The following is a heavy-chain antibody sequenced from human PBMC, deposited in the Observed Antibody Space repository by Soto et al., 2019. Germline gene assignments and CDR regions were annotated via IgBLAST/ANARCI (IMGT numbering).Heavy chain of an antibody. CDR3: ARTPARTHWFDP. CDR2: IYFNGGA. CDR1: GGCVSSGNYY. V-gene: IGHV4-61*01. J-gene: IGHJ5*02. Sequence: SQTLSLTGTVSGGCVSSGNYYWHLIRQSPGKGLEWIGYIYFNGGANYNPSLKSRVTISSDTSRNQFSLKLTSVTAADTALYYCARTPARTHWFDPWGQGTLVTVSS.